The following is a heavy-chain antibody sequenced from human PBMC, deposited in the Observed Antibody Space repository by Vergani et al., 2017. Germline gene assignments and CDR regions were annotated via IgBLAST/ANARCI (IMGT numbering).Heavy chain of an antibody. CDR3: ARGQDYDILTGYYDAFDI. CDR1: GASIRSSNYY. Sequence: QLQLQESGPGLVKPSATLSLTCSVSGASIRSSNYYWSWLRQPPGKGLEWIGEINHSGSTNYNPSLKSRVTISVDTSKNQFSLKLSSVTAADTAVYYCARGQDYDILTGYYDAFDIWGQGKMVTVSA. V-gene: IGHV4-39*07. D-gene: IGHD3-9*01. J-gene: IGHJ3*02. CDR2: INHSGST.